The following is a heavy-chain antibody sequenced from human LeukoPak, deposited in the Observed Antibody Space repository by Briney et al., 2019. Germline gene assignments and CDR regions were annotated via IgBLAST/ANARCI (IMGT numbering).Heavy chain of an antibody. CDR2: ISGSGGST. V-gene: IGHV3-23*01. D-gene: IGHD6-19*01. Sequence: QTGGSLRLSCAASGFTFNNYAMSWARQAPGKGPEWVSAISGSGGSTYYADSVKDRFTISRDNSKNTLYLHMSSLRAEDTALYYCARGQWLVTSSFDSWGQGTLVTVSS. CDR3: ARGQWLVTSSFDS. J-gene: IGHJ4*02. CDR1: GFTFNNYA.